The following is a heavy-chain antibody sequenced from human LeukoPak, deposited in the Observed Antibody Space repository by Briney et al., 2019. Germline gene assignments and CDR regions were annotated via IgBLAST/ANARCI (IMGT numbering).Heavy chain of an antibody. CDR1: GGSISSYY. CDR2: IYYSGST. Sequence: SETLSLTCTVSGGSISSYYWSWIRQPPGKGLEWIGFIYYSGSTNYNPSLKSRVTISVDTSKNQFSLKLSSVTAADTAVYYCARESSSSWSYFDYWGQGTLVTVSS. CDR3: ARESSSSWSYFDY. J-gene: IGHJ4*02. D-gene: IGHD6-13*01. V-gene: IGHV4-59*01.